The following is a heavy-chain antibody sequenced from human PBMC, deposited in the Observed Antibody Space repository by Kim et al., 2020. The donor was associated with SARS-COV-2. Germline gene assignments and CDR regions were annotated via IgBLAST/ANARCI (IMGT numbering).Heavy chain of an antibody. Sequence: ASVKVSCKASGYTFTSYAMHWVRQAPGQRLEWMGWINAGNGNTKYSQKFQGRVTITRDTSASTAYMELSSLRSEDTAVYYCARDRGYCSSTSCYAPDAFDIWGQGTMVTVSS. V-gene: IGHV1-3*01. CDR2: INAGNGNT. D-gene: IGHD2-2*01. CDR3: ARDRGYCSSTSCYAPDAFDI. J-gene: IGHJ3*02. CDR1: GYTFTSYA.